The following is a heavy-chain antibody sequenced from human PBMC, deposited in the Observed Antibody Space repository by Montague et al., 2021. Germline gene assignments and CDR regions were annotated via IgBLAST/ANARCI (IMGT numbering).Heavy chain of an antibody. V-gene: IGHV4-31*03. D-gene: IGHD2-15*01. CDR1: GGSISSVVFY. Sequence: LSLPFSLSGGSISSVVFYWSWIRQHPGKGPEWIGSIYDSGSTNYNPSLKSRLTLSRDTSKNQVSLRLTSVTAAETAVYYCARSGGYCSGGRCDTFDYWGQGTLVTVSS. CDR3: ARSGGYCSGGRCDTFDY. J-gene: IGHJ4*02. CDR2: IYDSGST.